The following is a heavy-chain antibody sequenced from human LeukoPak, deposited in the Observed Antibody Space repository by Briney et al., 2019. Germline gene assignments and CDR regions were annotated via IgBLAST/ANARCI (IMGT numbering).Heavy chain of an antibody. J-gene: IGHJ5*02. D-gene: IGHD3-10*01. V-gene: IGHV5-10-1*01. CDR1: GYSFTSYW. CDR3: ARGSPVASGRYSIYSS. CDR2: IDPSDSYT. Sequence: GESLKISCKGSGYSFTSYWISWVRQMPGKGLERMGRIDPSDSYTNYSPSFQGHVTISADKSISTAYLQWSSLKASDTAMYYCARGSPVASGRYSIYSSWGQGTLVTVSP.